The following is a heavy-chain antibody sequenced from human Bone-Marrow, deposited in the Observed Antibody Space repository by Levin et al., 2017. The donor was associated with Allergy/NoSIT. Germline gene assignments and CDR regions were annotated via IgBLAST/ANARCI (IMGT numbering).Heavy chain of an antibody. V-gene: IGHV3-48*02. CDR3: TSLDYDPGFRDHD. D-gene: IGHD4-17*01. CDR2: ISSSSSTI. CDR1: GCTFSRYS. J-gene: IGHJ4*02. Sequence: GGSLRLSCAASGCTFSRYSMNWVRQAPGKGLEWFSYISSSSSTIYYADSVKCRFTISRDNAQNSRDRNKNRLRDENTANYYCTSLDYDPGFRDHDWGQGTLVTVSS.